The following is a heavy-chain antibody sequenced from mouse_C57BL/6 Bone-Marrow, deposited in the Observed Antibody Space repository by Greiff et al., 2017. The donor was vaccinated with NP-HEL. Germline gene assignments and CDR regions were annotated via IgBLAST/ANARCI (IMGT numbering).Heavy chain of an antibody. CDR1: GYTFTSYW. CDR3: ARGGYYYGSQFAY. J-gene: IGHJ3*01. D-gene: IGHD1-1*01. CDR2: IHPNSGST. Sequence: VQLQQPGAELVKPGASVKLSYKASGYTFTSYWMHWVKQRPGQGLEWIGMIHPNSGSTNYNEKFKSKATLTVDKSSSTAYMQLSSLTSEDSAVYYCARGGYYYGSQFAYWGQGTLVTVSA. V-gene: IGHV1-64*01.